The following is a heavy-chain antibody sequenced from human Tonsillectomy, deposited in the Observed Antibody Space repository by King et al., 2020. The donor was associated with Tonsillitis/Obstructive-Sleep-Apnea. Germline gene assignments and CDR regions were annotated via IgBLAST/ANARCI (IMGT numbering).Heavy chain of an antibody. D-gene: IGHD2-8*01. CDR3: GTNNGDFYYYMDV. Sequence: VQLQQWGAGLLKPSETLSLTCALYGGPFRGYYWSWIRQPPGKGLEWIGEINHSGNTDYNPSLKSRVTISVGTSKNQFSLKLTSVTAADTAVYFCGTNNGDFYYYMDVWGKGTTVTVSS. V-gene: IGHV4-34*01. CDR1: GGPFRGYY. CDR2: INHSGNT. J-gene: IGHJ6*03.